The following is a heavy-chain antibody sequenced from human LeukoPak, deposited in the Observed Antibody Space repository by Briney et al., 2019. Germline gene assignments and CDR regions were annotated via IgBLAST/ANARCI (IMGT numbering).Heavy chain of an antibody. J-gene: IGHJ4*02. CDR1: GDSISSSSYY. V-gene: IGHV4-39*07. CDR2: IYYSGST. Sequence: SETLSLTCSVSGDSISSSSYYWGWIRQPPGKGLEWIGSIYYSGSTYYNPSLKSRVTMSVDTSKNQFSLKLTSVTAADTAVYYCAREAGSYDSSGYYSLYYSFDYWGQGTLVTVSS. D-gene: IGHD3-22*01. CDR3: AREAGSYDSSGYYSLYYSFDY.